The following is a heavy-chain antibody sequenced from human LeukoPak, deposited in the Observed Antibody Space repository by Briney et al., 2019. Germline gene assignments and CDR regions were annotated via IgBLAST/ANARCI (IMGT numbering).Heavy chain of an antibody. J-gene: IGHJ4*02. V-gene: IGHV3-9*01. D-gene: IGHD1-20*01. CDR3: AKDAGHNLREFDY. CDR1: GFTFDDYA. CDR2: ISWNSGSI. Sequence: PGRSLRLSCAASGFTFDDYAMHWVRQAPGKGLEWVSGISWNSGSIGYADPVKGRFTISRDNAKNSLYLQMNSLRAEDTALYYCAKDAGHNLREFDYWGQGTLVTVSS.